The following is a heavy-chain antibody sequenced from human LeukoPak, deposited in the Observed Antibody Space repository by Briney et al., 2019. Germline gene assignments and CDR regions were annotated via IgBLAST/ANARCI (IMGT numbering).Heavy chain of an antibody. CDR1: GGSISSYY. Sequence: SETLSLTCSVSGGSISSYYWSWIRQPAGKQPEWIGRMYTSGSTYYNPSLKSRVPMSADTSKNQVSLKLTSVTAADTSVYYCAREGGPGGDYGSIDSWGRGTLGTVSS. V-gene: IGHV4-4*07. CDR3: AREGGPGGDYGSIDS. D-gene: IGHD4-17*01. J-gene: IGHJ4*02. CDR2: MYTSGST.